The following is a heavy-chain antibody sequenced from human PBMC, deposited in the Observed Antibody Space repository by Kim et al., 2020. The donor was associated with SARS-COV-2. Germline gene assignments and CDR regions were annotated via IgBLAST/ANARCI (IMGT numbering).Heavy chain of an antibody. Sequence: GGSLRLSCAASGFTFSSYSMNWVRQAPGKGLEWVSSISSSSSYIYYADSVKGRFTISRDNAKNSLYLQMNSLRAEDTAVYYCARSGYDFYYYYGMDVWGQGTTVTVSS. CDR1: GFTFSSYS. J-gene: IGHJ6*02. V-gene: IGHV3-21*01. D-gene: IGHD5-12*01. CDR2: ISSSSSYI. CDR3: ARSGYDFYYYYGMDV.